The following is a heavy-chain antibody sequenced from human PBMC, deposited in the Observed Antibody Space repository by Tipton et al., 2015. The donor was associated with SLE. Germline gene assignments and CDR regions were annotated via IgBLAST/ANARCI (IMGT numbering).Heavy chain of an antibody. CDR1: GFTFSDYY. CDR3: ARDKQQLSVWFDP. V-gene: IGHV3-11*05. J-gene: IGHJ5*02. CDR2: ISSSNSYT. D-gene: IGHD6-13*01. Sequence: GSLRLSCAASGFTFSDYYMSWIRQAPGKGLEWVSYISSSNSYTNYADSVKGRFTISRGNAKDSLYLQMSSLRAEDTAMYYCARDKQQLSVWFDPWGQGTLVTVSS.